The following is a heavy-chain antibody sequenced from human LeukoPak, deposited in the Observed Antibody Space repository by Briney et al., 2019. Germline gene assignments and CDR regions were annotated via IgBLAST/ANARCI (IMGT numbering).Heavy chain of an antibody. V-gene: IGHV4-59*01. J-gene: IGHJ3*02. CDR2: IYYSGST. Sequence: SDTLSLTCTVSGGSISSYYWSWIRQPRGQGLEWIGYIYYSGSTNCNPSLKSRVTISVDTSKNQFSLKLSSVTAADTAVYYCARAGYYDSSGYYDAFDIWGQGTMVTVSS. CDR3: ARAGYYDSSGYYDAFDI. D-gene: IGHD3-22*01. CDR1: GGSISSYY.